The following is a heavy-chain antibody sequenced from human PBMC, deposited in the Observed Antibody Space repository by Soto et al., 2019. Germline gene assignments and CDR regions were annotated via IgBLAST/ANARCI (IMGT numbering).Heavy chain of an antibody. V-gene: IGHV3-48*01. CDR1: GFTFSNYS. D-gene: IGHD3-22*01. Sequence: GGSLRLSCAASGFTFSNYSMNLVRQAPGKGLEWVSYISSNSGTMYYADSVKGRFTISRDNAKNSLYLQMNSLRAEDTAVYYCARDRFYYGSSGYYYFDYWGQGTLVTVSS. CDR3: ARDRFYYGSSGYYYFDY. J-gene: IGHJ4*02. CDR2: ISSNSGTM.